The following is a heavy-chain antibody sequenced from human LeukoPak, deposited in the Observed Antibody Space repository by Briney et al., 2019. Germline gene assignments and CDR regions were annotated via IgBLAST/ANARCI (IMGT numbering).Heavy chain of an antibody. CDR3: AKAGIVVVITTFYFDY. D-gene: IGHD3-22*01. CDR2: ISGSGGST. CDR1: GFTFSSYA. Sequence: PGGSLRLSCAASGFTFSSYAMSWVRQAPGKGLEWVSAISGSGGSTYYADSVKGRFTISRDNPKNTLYLQMNSLRAEVTAVYYCAKAGIVVVITTFYFDYWGQGTLVTVSS. J-gene: IGHJ4*02. V-gene: IGHV3-23*01.